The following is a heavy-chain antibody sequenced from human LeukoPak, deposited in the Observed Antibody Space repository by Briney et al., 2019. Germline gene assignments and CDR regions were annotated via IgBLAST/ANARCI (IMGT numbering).Heavy chain of an antibody. CDR3: ARDPRGIAVAGTVAPYFDY. CDR1: GFTFSSYS. J-gene: IGHJ4*02. V-gene: IGHV3-21*01. CDR2: ISSSSSYI. Sequence: GGSLRLSCAASGFTFSSYSMNWVRQAPGKGLEWVSSISSSSSYIYYADSVKGRFTISRDNAKNSLYLQMNSLRAGDTAVYYCARDPRGIAVAGTVAPYFDYWGQGTLVTVSS. D-gene: IGHD6-19*01.